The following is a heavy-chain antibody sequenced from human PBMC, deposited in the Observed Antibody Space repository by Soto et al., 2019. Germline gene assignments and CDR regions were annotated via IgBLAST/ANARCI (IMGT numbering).Heavy chain of an antibody. Sequence: QVQLVQSGAEVKKPGSSVKVSCKASGGTFSSYAISWVRQAPGQGLEWMGGIIPIFGTANYAQKFQGRVTSTADESTSTAYMELSSLRSEDTAVYYCASVIDYRVQKDYYDGMDVWGQGTTVTVSS. CDR1: GGTFSSYA. D-gene: IGHD4-4*01. CDR3: ASVIDYRVQKDYYDGMDV. V-gene: IGHV1-69*01. CDR2: IIPIFGTA. J-gene: IGHJ6*02.